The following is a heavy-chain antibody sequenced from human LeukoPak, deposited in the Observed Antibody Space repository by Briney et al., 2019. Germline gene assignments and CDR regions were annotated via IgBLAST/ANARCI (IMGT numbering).Heavy chain of an antibody. CDR3: ARGEQWLVRY. J-gene: IGHJ4*02. V-gene: IGHV1-2*02. Sequence: ASVKVSCKTLGYTFSGYYIHWVRQAPGQGLEWMGWIDPNSGAANYEKRFQGRVTMTRDISINTVYLEVRSDDTAVYYCARGEQWLVRYWGQGTLVTVSS. CDR1: GYTFSGYY. D-gene: IGHD6-19*01. CDR2: IDPNSGAA.